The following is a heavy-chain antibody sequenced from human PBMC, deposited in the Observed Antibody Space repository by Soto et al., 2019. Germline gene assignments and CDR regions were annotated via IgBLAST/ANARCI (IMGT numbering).Heavy chain of an antibody. Sequence: KPSETLSLTCTVSGGSISSGGYYWSWIRQHPGKGLEWIGYIYYSGSTYYNPSLKSRVTISVDTSKNQFSLKLSSVTAADTAVYYCARFYYDFWSGYYDAHYYYYMDVWGKGTTVTVSS. CDR1: GGSISSGGYY. CDR2: IYYSGST. J-gene: IGHJ6*03. CDR3: ARFYYDFWSGYYDAHYYYYMDV. V-gene: IGHV4-31*03. D-gene: IGHD3-3*01.